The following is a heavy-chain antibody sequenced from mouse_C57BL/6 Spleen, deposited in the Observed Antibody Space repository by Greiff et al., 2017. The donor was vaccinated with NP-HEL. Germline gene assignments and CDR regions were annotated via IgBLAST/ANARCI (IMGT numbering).Heavy chain of an antibody. CDR2: INPGSGGT. CDR1: GYAFTNYL. J-gene: IGHJ1*03. CDR3: ARSGVGRYFDV. D-gene: IGHD1-1*01. V-gene: IGHV1-54*01. Sequence: QVQLKQSGAELVRPGTSVKVSCKASGYAFTNYLIEWVKQRPGQGLEWIGVINPGSGGTNYNEKFKGKATLTADKSSSTAYMQLSSLTSEDSAVYFCARSGVGRYFDVWGTGTTVTVSS.